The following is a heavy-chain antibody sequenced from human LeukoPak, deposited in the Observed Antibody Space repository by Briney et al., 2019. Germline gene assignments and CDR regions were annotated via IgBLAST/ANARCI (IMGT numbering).Heavy chain of an antibody. CDR2: ITTSSSTI. CDR3: ARGLRQPDY. D-gene: IGHD4-17*01. Sequence: PGGSLRLSCAASGFTFSSSGMNWVRQAPGKGLEWVLHITTSSSTIYYADSVKGRFTISRDNAKNSLFLQMNSLRDEDTAVYYCARGLRQPDYWGQGTLVTVSS. CDR1: GFTFSSSG. J-gene: IGHJ4*02. V-gene: IGHV3-48*02.